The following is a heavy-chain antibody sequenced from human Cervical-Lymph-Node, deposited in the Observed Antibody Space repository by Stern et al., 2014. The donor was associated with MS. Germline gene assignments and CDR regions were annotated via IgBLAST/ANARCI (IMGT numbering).Heavy chain of an antibody. Sequence: EVQLVESGGGLVQPGGSLRLSCAASGITFSSYWMHWVRQAPGKGLVWVSRIHSDGSSTSYADSVKGRFTISRDSAKNTLYLQMNSLRAEDTAVYYCAREGYSSGWPTFDSWGQGTLVTVSS. J-gene: IGHJ4*02. CDR3: AREGYSSGWPTFDS. D-gene: IGHD6-19*01. CDR1: GITFSSYW. V-gene: IGHV3-74*01. CDR2: IHSDGSST.